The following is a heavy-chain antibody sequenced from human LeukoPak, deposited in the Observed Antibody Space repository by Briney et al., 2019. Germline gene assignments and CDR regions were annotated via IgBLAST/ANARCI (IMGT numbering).Heavy chain of an antibody. CDR1: GFTFSSYA. V-gene: IGHV3-30*04. CDR2: ISYDGSNK. J-gene: IGHJ4*02. CDR3: ARDRSYGDYVWDFDY. Sequence: GRSLRLSCAASGFTFSSYAVHWVRQAPGKGLEWVAVISYDGSNKYYADSVKGRFTISRDNSKNTLYLQRNSLRAEDTAVYYCARDRSYGDYVWDFDYWGQGTLVTVSS. D-gene: IGHD4-17*01.